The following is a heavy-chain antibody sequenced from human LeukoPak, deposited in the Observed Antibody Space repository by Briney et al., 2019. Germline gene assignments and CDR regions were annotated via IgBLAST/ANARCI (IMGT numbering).Heavy chain of an antibody. CDR3: ARVKYSSSWYKFNYYYYMDV. V-gene: IGHV4-34*01. CDR2: INHSGST. J-gene: IGHJ6*03. CDR1: GFTFNNAW. D-gene: IGHD6-13*01. Sequence: GSLRLSCAASGFTFNNAWMSWVRQPPGKGLEWIGEINHSGSTNYNPSLKSRVTISVDTSKNQFSLKLSSVTAADTAVYYCARVKYSSSWYKFNYYYYMDVWGKGTTVTVSS.